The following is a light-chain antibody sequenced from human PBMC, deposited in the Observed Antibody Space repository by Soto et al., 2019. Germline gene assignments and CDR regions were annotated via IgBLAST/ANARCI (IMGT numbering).Light chain of an antibody. V-gene: IGKV1-27*01. CDR3: RQYNIAPRV. CDR1: QGICNY. Sequence: DIQMTQPPSSLSASVGDRVTITCRASQGICNYLAWYQQKPGQVPKLLIYAASTVQTVVSSWLSGSVSGTDLTLTISSRQPEEVATYLCRQYNIAPRVFGGRPKVEIK. J-gene: IGKJ4*01. CDR2: AAS.